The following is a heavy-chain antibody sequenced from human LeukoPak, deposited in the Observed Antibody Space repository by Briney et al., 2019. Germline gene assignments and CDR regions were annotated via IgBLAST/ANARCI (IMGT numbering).Heavy chain of an antibody. J-gene: IGHJ3*02. CDR1: GFTFSDYH. CDR2: ISSTI. V-gene: IGHV3-11*01. Sequence: GGSLRLSCAASGFTFSDYHMSWIRQAPGEGLEWVSYISSTIYYADSVKGRFTISRDNAKNSLYLHMNSLRAEDTAVYECARRIWAGDSQSHSFDIWGQGTMVTVSS. CDR3: ARRIWAGDSQSHSFDI. D-gene: IGHD4-17*01.